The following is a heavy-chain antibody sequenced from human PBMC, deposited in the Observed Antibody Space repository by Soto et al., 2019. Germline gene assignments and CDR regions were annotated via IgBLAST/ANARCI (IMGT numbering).Heavy chain of an antibody. D-gene: IGHD5-12*01. CDR2: IYYSGST. CDR1: GGSISSGGYY. CDR3: ARDRSWNIVATITSRIVERGTNAFDI. Sequence: SSETLSLTCTVSGGSISSGGYYWSWIRQHPGKGLEWIGYIYYSGSTYYNPSLKSRVTISVDTSKNQFSLKLSSVTAADTAVYYCARDRSWNIVATITSRIVERGTNAFDIWGQGTMVTVSS. J-gene: IGHJ3*02. V-gene: IGHV4-31*03.